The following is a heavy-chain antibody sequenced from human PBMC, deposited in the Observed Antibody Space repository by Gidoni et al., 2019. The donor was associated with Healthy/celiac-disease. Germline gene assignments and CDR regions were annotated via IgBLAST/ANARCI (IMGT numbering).Heavy chain of an antibody. Sequence: QVQLVESGGGVVQPGRSLRLSCAASGVTFSGYGMHWVRQAPGKGLEWVAVISYDGSNKYYADSVKGRFTISRDNSKNTLYLQMNSLRAEDTAVYYCAKDWEDIAAPRWGQGTLVTVSS. D-gene: IGHD6-6*01. CDR2: ISYDGSNK. J-gene: IGHJ4*02. CDR1: GVTFSGYG. V-gene: IGHV3-30*18. CDR3: AKDWEDIAAPR.